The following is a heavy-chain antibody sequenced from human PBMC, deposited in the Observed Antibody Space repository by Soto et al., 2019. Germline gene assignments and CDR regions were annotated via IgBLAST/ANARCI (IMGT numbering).Heavy chain of an antibody. CDR1: GFTFSSYG. Sequence: QVQLVESGGGVVQPGRSLRLSCAASGFTFSSYGMHWVRQAPGKGLEWVAVIWYDGSNKYYADSVKGRFTISRDNSKNTLYLQMNSLRAEDTAVYYCARDTGDYDSSGYTSRPFDYYYGMDVWGQGTTVTVSS. V-gene: IGHV3-33*01. CDR3: ARDTGDYDSSGYTSRPFDYYYGMDV. D-gene: IGHD3-22*01. J-gene: IGHJ6*02. CDR2: IWYDGSNK.